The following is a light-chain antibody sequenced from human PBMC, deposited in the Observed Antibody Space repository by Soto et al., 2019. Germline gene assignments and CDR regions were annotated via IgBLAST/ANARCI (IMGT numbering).Light chain of an antibody. V-gene: IGLV3-1*01. CDR2: DDN. Sequence: YELTQPPSVSVSPGQTATMTCSGDRLGGKYVCWYQQKPGQSPVLVIYDDNKRPSGIPERFSGSHSGNTATLTISGTQPMDEADYYCQAGDNRVIFGGGTKVTVL. J-gene: IGLJ2*01. CDR1: RLGGKY. CDR3: QAGDNRVI.